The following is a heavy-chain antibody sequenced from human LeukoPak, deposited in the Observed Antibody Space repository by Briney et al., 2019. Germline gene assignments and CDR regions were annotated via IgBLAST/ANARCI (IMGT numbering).Heavy chain of an antibody. V-gene: IGHV1-46*01. D-gene: IGHD3-22*01. CDR3: ARDLASSGYYWD. J-gene: IGHJ4*02. CDR2: INPSGGST. CDR1: GYIFTNYY. Sequence: ASVKVSCKASGYIFTNYYMHWVRQAPGQGLEWMGIINPSGGSTSYAQKFQGRVTMTRDTSTSTVYMELSSLRSEDTAVYFCARDLASSGYYWDWGQETLVTVSS.